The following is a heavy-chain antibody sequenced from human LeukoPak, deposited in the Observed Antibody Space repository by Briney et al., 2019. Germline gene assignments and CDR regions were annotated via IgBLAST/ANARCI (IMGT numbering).Heavy chain of an antibody. Sequence: SETLSLTCTVSGGSISSTSYYWGRIRQPPGKGLEWIGSIYYSGITYYNPSLKSRVTISVDTSNTQFSLKLTSVTAADTAVYYCARHLGQNWFDPWGQGTLVTVSS. V-gene: IGHV4-39*01. CDR1: GGSISSTSYY. CDR2: IYYSGIT. J-gene: IGHJ5*02. CDR3: ARHLGQNWFDP.